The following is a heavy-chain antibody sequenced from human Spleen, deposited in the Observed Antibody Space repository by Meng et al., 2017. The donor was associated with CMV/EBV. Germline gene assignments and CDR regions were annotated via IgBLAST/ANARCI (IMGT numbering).Heavy chain of an antibody. D-gene: IGHD3-3*01. V-gene: IGHV3-21*01. J-gene: IGHJ4*02. CDR3: ARVPYYYDFWSGHDYYFDY. CDR1: GFTFSSYS. Sequence: GESLKISCAASGFTFSSYSMNWVRQAPGKGLEWVSSISSSSSYIYYADSVRGRFTISRDNAENSLYLQMNSLRAEDTAIYYCARVPYYYDFWSGHDYYFDYWGQGTLVTVSS. CDR2: ISSSSSYI.